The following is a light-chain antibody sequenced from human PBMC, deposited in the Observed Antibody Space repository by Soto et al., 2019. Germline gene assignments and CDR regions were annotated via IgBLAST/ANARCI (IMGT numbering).Light chain of an antibody. Sequence: EMVITQSPATLSVSPVERATLSCRASQSVGITLAWHQQKPGQAPRLLIYDASNRATGIPARFSGSGSGTDFTLTISSLEPEDFAVYYCQQRSNWPITFGQGTRLEI. J-gene: IGKJ5*01. CDR1: QSVGIT. CDR2: DAS. V-gene: IGKV3-11*01. CDR3: QQRSNWPIT.